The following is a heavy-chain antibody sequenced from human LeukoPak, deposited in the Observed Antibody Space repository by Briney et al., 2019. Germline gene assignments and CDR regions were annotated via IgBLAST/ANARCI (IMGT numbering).Heavy chain of an antibody. Sequence: GRSLRLSCAASGFTFDDYAMHWVRQAPGKGLEWVSGISWNSGSIGYADSVKGRFTISRDNAKNSLYLQMNSLRVEDTALYYCAKEGRFGEFLGYYFDYWGQGTLVTVSS. CDR1: GFTFDDYA. D-gene: IGHD3-10*01. CDR2: ISWNSGSI. V-gene: IGHV3-9*01. J-gene: IGHJ4*02. CDR3: AKEGRFGEFLGYYFDY.